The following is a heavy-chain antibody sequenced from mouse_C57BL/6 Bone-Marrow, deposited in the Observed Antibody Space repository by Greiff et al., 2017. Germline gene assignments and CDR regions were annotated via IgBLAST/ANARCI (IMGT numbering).Heavy chain of an antibody. CDR2: INPYNGDP. Sequence: DVKLVESGPELVKPGDSVKISCKASGYSFTGYFMNWVMQSHGKSLEWIGRINPYNGDPFYNQKFKGKATLTVDKSSSTAHMERRSLTSEDSAVYYGARPYYYGSSDGYFDVWGTGTTVTVSS. V-gene: IGHV1-20*01. CDR1: GYSFTGYF. D-gene: IGHD1-1*01. J-gene: IGHJ1*03. CDR3: ARPYYYGSSDGYFDV.